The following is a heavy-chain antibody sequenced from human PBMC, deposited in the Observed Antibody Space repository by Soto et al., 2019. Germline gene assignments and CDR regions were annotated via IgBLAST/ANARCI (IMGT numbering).Heavy chain of an antibody. V-gene: IGHV4-31*03. CDR2: IYYSGST. CDR1: GGSISSGGYY. CDR3: ARTTVIGVVNVGSDP. Sequence: SETLSLTCTVSGGSISSGGYYWSWIRQHQGKGLEWIGYIYYSGSTYYNPSLKSRVTISVDTSKNQFSLKLSSVTAADPAVYYCARTTVIGVVNVGSDPWRDGTPVTV. D-gene: IGHD3-3*01. J-gene: IGHJ5*02.